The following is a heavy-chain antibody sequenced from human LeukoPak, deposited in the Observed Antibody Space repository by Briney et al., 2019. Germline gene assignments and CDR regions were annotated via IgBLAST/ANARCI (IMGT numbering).Heavy chain of an antibody. D-gene: IGHD3-22*01. CDR2: ISGSGGST. V-gene: IGHV3-23*01. Sequence: GGSLRLSCAASGFTFSRYGMSWVRQAPGKGLEWVSAISGSGGSTYYADSVKGRFTISRDNSKNTLYLQMNSLRAEDTAVYYCARDYYDSSGYYYYWGQGTLVTVSS. CDR3: ARDYYDSSGYYYY. J-gene: IGHJ4*02. CDR1: GFTFSRYG.